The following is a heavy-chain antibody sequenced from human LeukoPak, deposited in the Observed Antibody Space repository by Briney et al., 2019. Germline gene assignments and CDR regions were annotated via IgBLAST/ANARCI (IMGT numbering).Heavy chain of an antibody. Sequence: GGSLRLSCAASGFTFSDYYMSWIRQAPGKGLEWVSYISSSGSTIYYADSVKGRFTISRDNAKNSLYLQMNSLRAEDTAVYYCARMEYQPLFYYYYYMDVWGKGTTVTVSS. D-gene: IGHD2-2*01. V-gene: IGHV3-11*01. CDR1: GFTFSDYY. J-gene: IGHJ6*03. CDR3: ARMEYQPLFYYYYYMDV. CDR2: ISSSGSTI.